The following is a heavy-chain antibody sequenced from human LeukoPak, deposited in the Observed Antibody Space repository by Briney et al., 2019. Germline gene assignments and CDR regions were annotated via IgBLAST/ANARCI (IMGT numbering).Heavy chain of an antibody. CDR2: ISGSGGST. Sequence: GGSLRLSCEASGFTFHNHGMSWVRQAPGKGLEWVSAISGSGGSTYYADSVKGRFTISRDNSKNTLYLQMNSLRAEDTAVYYCAKDYTGYPLNSFDIWGQGTMVTVSS. CDR1: GFTFHNHG. V-gene: IGHV3-23*01. J-gene: IGHJ3*02. CDR3: AKDYTGYPLNSFDI. D-gene: IGHD5-12*01.